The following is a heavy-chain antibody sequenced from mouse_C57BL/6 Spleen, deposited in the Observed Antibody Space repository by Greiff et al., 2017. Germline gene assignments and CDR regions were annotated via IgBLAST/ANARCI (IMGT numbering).Heavy chain of an antibody. J-gene: IGHJ2*01. V-gene: IGHV5-17*01. CDR2: ISRGSSTL. D-gene: IGHD1-1*01. CDR3: ARNLLLRSYCFDY. CDR1: GFTFTDYG. Sequence: EVQLVESGGGLVKPGGSLKLSCAASGFTFTDYGMHWVRQAPEQGLEWVAYISRGSSTLYSADTVKGRSTITRDNAKNTLFLQMTSLRSEDTAVYYCARNLLLRSYCFDYWGQGTTLTVSA.